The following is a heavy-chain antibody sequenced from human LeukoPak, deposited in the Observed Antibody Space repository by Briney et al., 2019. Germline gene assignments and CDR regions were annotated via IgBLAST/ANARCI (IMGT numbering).Heavy chain of an antibody. CDR2: IYYGGGT. D-gene: IGHD4-17*01. CDR1: GASIGSYF. J-gene: IGHJ5*01. Sequence: PSETLSLTCTVSGASIGSYFWSWIRQTPGKGLEWIGYIYYGGGTNYNPSFESRITISVDTSKNRISLNLTSVTASDTAIYYCARERGDYDSYHWFDSWGQGTLVTVSS. V-gene: IGHV4-59*01. CDR3: ARERGDYDSYHWFDS.